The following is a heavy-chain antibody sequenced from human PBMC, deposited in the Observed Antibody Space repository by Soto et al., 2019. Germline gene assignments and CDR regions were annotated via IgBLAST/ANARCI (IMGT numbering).Heavy chain of an antibody. V-gene: IGHV3-23*01. CDR2: ISGGADNR. D-gene: IGHD2-2*01. J-gene: IGHJ5*02. CDR1: GFTFRNYA. Sequence: PGGSLRLSCVASGFTFRNYAMIWFRQAPGKGLEWVSVISGGADNRNYADSVRGRFSISRDNSKNTLYLEVNSLRVEDTAVYFCAKDCSSLTCQRTWGQGTLVTVSS. CDR3: AKDCSSLTCQRT.